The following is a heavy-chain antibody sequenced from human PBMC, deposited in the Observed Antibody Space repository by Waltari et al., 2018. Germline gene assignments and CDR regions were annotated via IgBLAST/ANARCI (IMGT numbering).Heavy chain of an antibody. D-gene: IGHD3-10*01. CDR2: IYWNDDK. J-gene: IGHJ4*02. V-gene: IGHV2-5*01. CDR3: AHKSRRRPAATAGGAYDY. Sequence: QITLKESGPTLVKPTQTLTLTCTFSGFSLSTSGVGVGWIRQPPGKALEWLALIYWNDDKRYSPSLKSRLTITKDTSKNRVVRTRTNMDPVDTATYYCAHKSRRRPAATAGGAYDYWGQGTLVTVSS. CDR1: GFSLSTSGVG.